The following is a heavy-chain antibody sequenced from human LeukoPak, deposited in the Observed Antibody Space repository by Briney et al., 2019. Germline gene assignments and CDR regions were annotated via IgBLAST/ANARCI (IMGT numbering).Heavy chain of an antibody. J-gene: IGHJ6*02. D-gene: IGHD6-13*01. CDR1: GYTFTGYY. V-gene: IGHV1-2*02. CDR2: INPNSGGT. Sequence: ASVKVSCKASGYTFTGYYMHWVRQAPGQGLEWMGWINPNSGGTNYAQKSQGRVTMTRDTSISTAYMELSRLRSDDTAVYYCARVPIAAAGYYYYGMDVWGQGTTVTVSS. CDR3: ARVPIAAAGYYYYGMDV.